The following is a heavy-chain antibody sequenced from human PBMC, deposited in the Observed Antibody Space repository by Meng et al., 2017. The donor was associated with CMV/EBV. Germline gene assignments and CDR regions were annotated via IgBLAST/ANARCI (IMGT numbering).Heavy chain of an antibody. D-gene: IGHD3-3*01. CDR3: ARDTILEWLLSGNYYYGMDV. CDR1: GGSFSGYY. Sequence: SETLSLTCAVYGGSFSGYYWSWIRQPPGKGLEWIGEINHSGSTNYNPSLKSRVTISVDTSKNQFSLKLSSVTAADTAVYYCARDTILEWLLSGNYYYGMDVWGQGTTVTVSS. J-gene: IGHJ6*02. V-gene: IGHV4-34*01. CDR2: INHSGST.